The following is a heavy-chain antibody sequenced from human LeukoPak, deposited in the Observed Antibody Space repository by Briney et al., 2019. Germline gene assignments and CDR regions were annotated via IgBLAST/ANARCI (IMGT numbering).Heavy chain of an antibody. D-gene: IGHD5-24*01. CDR3: ARDGPPRDGYNHVGSKLDY. Sequence: GGSLRLSCAASGFTFSSYGMHWVRQAPGKGLEWVAFIRYDGSNKYYADSVKGRFTISRDNSKNTLYLQMNSLRAEDTAVYYCARDGPPRDGYNHVGSKLDYWGQGTLVTVSS. CDR2: IRYDGSNK. CDR1: GFTFSSYG. J-gene: IGHJ4*02. V-gene: IGHV3-30*02.